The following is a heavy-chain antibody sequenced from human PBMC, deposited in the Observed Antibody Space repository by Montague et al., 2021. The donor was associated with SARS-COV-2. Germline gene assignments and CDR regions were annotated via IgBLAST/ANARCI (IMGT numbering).Heavy chain of an antibody. CDR3: ARRVTGTTVHYYYCGMDV. D-gene: IGHD1-20*01. Sequence: TLSLTCTVSGGSISSSSYYWGWIRQPPGKGLEWIGSIYYSGSTYYNPSLKSRVTISVDTSKNQFSLKLSSVTAADTAVYYCARRVTGTTVHYYYCGMDVWGQGTTVTVSS. J-gene: IGHJ6*02. V-gene: IGHV4-39*01. CDR2: IYYSGST. CDR1: GGSISSSSYY.